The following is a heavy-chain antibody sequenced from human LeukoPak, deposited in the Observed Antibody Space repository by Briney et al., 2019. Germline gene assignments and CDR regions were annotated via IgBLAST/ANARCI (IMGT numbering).Heavy chain of an antibody. V-gene: IGHV3-23*01. Sequence: GGSLRLSCAASGFNFGSYAMSWVRQAPGKALEWVSLISGDGISTYYADSVKGRFTISRDNFKKTVYLQMSSLRAEDTAVYYCAKNRRDGYANLDYWGQGTLVTVSS. CDR2: ISGDGIST. CDR3: AKNRRDGYANLDY. D-gene: IGHD5-24*01. J-gene: IGHJ4*02. CDR1: GFNFGSYA.